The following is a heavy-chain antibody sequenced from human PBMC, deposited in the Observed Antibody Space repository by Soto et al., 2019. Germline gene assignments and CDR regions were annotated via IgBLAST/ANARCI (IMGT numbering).Heavy chain of an antibody. Sequence: SQTLSLTCAISGDRVSSSSTAWNWLRQSPSRGLEWLGGTYFRSTWYSEVAVSLRGRISITSDTSRNHFSLQLGSVSPDDTAVYYCAPEPRRGLRGNTYAYFDLWGQGVTVTVSS. J-gene: IGHJ4*02. V-gene: IGHV6-1*01. CDR1: GDRVSSSSTA. CDR3: APEPRRGLRGNTYAYFDL. CDR2: TYFRSTWYS. D-gene: IGHD5-18*01.